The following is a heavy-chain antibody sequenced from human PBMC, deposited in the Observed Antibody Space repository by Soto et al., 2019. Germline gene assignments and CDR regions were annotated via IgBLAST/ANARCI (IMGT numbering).Heavy chain of an antibody. Sequence: PSETLSLTCTDSGGSVSSGSYYWSWIRQPPGKGLEWIGYIYYSGSTNYNPSLKSRVTISVDTSKNQFSLKLSSVTAADTAVYYFARVRWITRVRGVHYGMEIWGRGTRVTFSS. J-gene: IGHJ6*02. D-gene: IGHD3-10*01. CDR3: ARVRWITRVRGVHYGMEI. CDR2: IYYSGST. CDR1: GGSVSSGSYY. V-gene: IGHV4-61*01.